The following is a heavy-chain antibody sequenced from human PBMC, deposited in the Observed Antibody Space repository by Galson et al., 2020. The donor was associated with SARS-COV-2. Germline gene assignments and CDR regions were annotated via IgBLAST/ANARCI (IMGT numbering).Heavy chain of an antibody. CDR2: ISYDGSNK. Sequence: GESLKISCAASGLTFSRYAMHWVRQATGKGLEWVAVISYDGSNKYYADSVKGRFTISRDNSKNTLYLQMNSLRAEDTAVYYCASEGFGADAFDIWGQGTMVTVSS. CDR1: GLTFSRYA. CDR3: ASEGFGADAFDI. V-gene: IGHV3-30*04. D-gene: IGHD3-10*01. J-gene: IGHJ3*02.